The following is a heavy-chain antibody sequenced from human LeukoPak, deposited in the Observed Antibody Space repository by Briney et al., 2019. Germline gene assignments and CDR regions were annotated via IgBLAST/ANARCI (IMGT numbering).Heavy chain of an antibody. Sequence: GRSLRLSCAVSGFIFRNYAMSWVRQAPGKGLEWVSDVSGSGSRTYYADSVKGRFTISRDNSKNTLYLQMDSLRVDDSAVYYCAKDHDGYEMWGQGTMVTVSS. J-gene: IGHJ3*02. CDR3: AKDHDGYEM. CDR1: GFIFRNYA. V-gene: IGHV3-23*01. CDR2: VSGSGSRT.